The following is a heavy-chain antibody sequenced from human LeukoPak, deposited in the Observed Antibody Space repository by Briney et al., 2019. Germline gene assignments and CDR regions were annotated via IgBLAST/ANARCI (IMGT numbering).Heavy chain of an antibody. CDR3: ARDWRGSLDY. CDR2: ITNDGTI. D-gene: IGHD1-26*01. Sequence: GGSLRLSCAASGFTFSSYMMHWVRQAPGKGLVWVSHITNDGTIRYADSVKGRFTISRDNAKNTLYLQMNSLRAEDTAVYCCARDWRGSLDYWGQGTLVTVSS. J-gene: IGHJ4*02. V-gene: IGHV3-74*01. CDR1: GFTFSSYM.